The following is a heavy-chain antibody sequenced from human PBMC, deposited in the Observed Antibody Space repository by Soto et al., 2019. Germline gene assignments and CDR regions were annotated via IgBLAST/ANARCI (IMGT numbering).Heavy chain of an antibody. V-gene: IGHV1-3*01. D-gene: IGHD6-13*01. CDR2: INAGNGNT. CDR1: GYTFTSYA. CDR3: ARDFVGSSWSGIFDY. J-gene: IGHJ4*02. Sequence: QVQLVQSGAEVKKPGASVKVSCKASGYTFTSYAMHWVRQAPGQRLEWMGWINAGNGNTKYSQKFQGRVTITRDTSASTAYRELSSLRSEDTAVYYCARDFVGSSWSGIFDYWGQGTLVTVSS.